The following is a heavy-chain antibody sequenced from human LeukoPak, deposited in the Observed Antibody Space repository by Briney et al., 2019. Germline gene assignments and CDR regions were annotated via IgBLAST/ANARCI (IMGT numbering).Heavy chain of an antibody. J-gene: IGHJ3*02. CDR2: INPNSGGT. V-gene: IGHV1-2*02. D-gene: IGHD3-22*01. CDR3: ARPPNMIVVANDAFDI. Sequence: ASVKVSCKASGYTFTGYYRHWVRQAPGQGLEWMGWINPNSGGTNYAQKFQGRVTMTRDTSISTAYMELSRLRSDDTAVYYCARPPNMIVVANDAFDIWGQGTMVTVSS. CDR1: GYTFTGYY.